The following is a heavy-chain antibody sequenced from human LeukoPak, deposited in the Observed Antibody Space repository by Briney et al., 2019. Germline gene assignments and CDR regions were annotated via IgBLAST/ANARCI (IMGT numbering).Heavy chain of an antibody. D-gene: IGHD3-22*01. V-gene: IGHV3-48*03. Sequence: GGSLRLSCAASGFTFSSYEMNWVRQAPGKGLEWVSYISSSGSTIYYADSVKGRFTISRDNDKNSLYLQMNSLRAEDTAVYHCARVDYYDSSGFDWGQGTLVTVSS. CDR3: ARVDYYDSSGFD. J-gene: IGHJ4*02. CDR2: ISSSGSTI. CDR1: GFTFSSYE.